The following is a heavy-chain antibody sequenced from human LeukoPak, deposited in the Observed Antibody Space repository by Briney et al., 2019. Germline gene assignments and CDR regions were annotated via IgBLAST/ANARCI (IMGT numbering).Heavy chain of an antibody. V-gene: IGHV1-18*01. CDR2: ISTYDGDT. D-gene: IGHD5-18*01. J-gene: IGHJ4*02. Sequence: ASVKVSCKASGYTFTSYDINWVRQAPGQGLEWMGWISTYDGDTNYAQKLHGRVTMTTDTSTSTAYMELRSLRSDDTALYYCARGSSYGFSMGYWGQGTLVTVSS. CDR1: GYTFTSYD. CDR3: ARGSSYGFSMGY.